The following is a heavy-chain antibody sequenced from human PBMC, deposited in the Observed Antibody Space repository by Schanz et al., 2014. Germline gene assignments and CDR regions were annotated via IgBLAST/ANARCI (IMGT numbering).Heavy chain of an antibody. V-gene: IGHV3-48*01. D-gene: IGHD3-10*01. CDR2: IATSSSTR. Sequence: VQLVESGGGVVQPGRSLRLSCAVSGFTVSSNHMSWVRQAPGKGLEWLSYIATSSSTRHYADSVKGRFTISRDNAKNSLFLQMNSLRVEDTAVYYCARLPVGYGSGIWDVWGQGTSVTVSS. CDR1: GFTVSSNH. CDR3: ARLPVGYGSGIWDV. J-gene: IGHJ6*02.